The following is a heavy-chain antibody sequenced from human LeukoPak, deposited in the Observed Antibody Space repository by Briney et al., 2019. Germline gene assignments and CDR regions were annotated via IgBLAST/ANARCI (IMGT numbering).Heavy chain of an antibody. D-gene: IGHD5-12*01. CDR1: GFTLSSYA. J-gene: IGHJ4*02. V-gene: IGHV3-23*01. CDR3: AKAMATIYYFDY. CDR2: ISGSGGST. Sequence: GGSLRLSCAASGFTLSSYAKSWVRQAPGKGLEWVSAISGSGGSTYYADSVKGRFTISRDNSKNTLYLQMNSLRAEDTAVYYCAKAMATIYYFDYWGQGTLVTVSS.